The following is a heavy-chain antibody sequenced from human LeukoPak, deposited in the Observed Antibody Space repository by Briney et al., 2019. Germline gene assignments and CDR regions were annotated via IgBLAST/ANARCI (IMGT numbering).Heavy chain of an antibody. CDR3: ARGRRLGGMATLYFDY. CDR1: GFTFSSYW. Sequence: PGGSLRLSCAASGFTFSSYWMHWVRQAPGKGLVWVSRINSDGSSTSYADSVKGRFTISRDNAKNTLYLQMNSLRAEDTAVYYCARGRRLGGMATLYFDYWGQGTLVTVSS. D-gene: IGHD5-24*01. J-gene: IGHJ4*02. V-gene: IGHV3-74*01. CDR2: INSDGSST.